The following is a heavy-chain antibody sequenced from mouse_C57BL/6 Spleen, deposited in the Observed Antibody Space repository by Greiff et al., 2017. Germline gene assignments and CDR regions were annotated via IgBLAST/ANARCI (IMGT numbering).Heavy chain of an antibody. CDR3: ARGGRALEFAY. Sequence: QVQLQQPGAELVMPGASVKLSCKASGYTFTSYWMHWVKQRPGQGLEWIGEIDPSDSYTNYNQKFKGKSTLTVDKSSSTAYMQLSSLTSEDSAVYYCARGGRALEFAYWGQGTLVTVSA. CDR2: IDPSDSYT. D-gene: IGHD3-1*01. V-gene: IGHV1-69*01. J-gene: IGHJ3*01. CDR1: GYTFTSYW.